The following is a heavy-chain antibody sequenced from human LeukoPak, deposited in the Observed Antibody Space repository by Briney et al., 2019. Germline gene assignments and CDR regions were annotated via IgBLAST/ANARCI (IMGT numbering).Heavy chain of an antibody. D-gene: IGHD2-8*01. CDR3: ARGCGLDV. V-gene: IGHV3-21*04. Sequence: KSGGSLRLSCAASGFTFSSYSMNWVRQAPGKGLEWVSSISSSSSYIYYADSVKGRFTISRDNAKNSLYLQMSNLRAEDTAVYFCARGCGLDVWGQGATVTVSS. CDR1: GFTFSSYS. J-gene: IGHJ6*02. CDR2: ISSSSSYI.